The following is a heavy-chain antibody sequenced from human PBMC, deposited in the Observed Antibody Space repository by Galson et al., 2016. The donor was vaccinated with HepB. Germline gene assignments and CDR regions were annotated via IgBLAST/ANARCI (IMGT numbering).Heavy chain of an antibody. CDR1: EGTFSGDLHSVKA. CDR2: IIPLFRTT. D-gene: IGHD2/OR15-2a*01. V-gene: IGHV1-69*13. Sequence: SVKVSCKAPEGTFSGDLHSVKAISWLRQAPGQGLEWLGAIIPLFRTTKYAQKFQDRLTISADQSTTTAYLDLSSLRSDDTALYYCARGIIFYCNTTRCPDVPHKWFDPCGPGTLVTVSS. CDR3: ARGIIFYCNTTRCPDVPHKWFDP. J-gene: IGHJ5*02.